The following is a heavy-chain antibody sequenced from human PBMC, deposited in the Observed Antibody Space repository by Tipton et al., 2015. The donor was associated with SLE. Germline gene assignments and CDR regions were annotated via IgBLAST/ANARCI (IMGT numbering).Heavy chain of an antibody. CDR1: GYTFTNYG. CDR3: AREWLNDCMDV. D-gene: IGHD6-19*01. J-gene: IGHJ6*02. V-gene: IGHV1-18*04. CDR2: ISVYNGNT. Sequence: QSGPEVKKPGASVKVSCTASGYTFTNYGISWVRQAPGQGLEWMGWISVYNGNTNYAQKFQGRITMTTDTSTSTVHMELRSLKSDDTAVYYCAREWLNDCMDVWGQGTTVTVSS.